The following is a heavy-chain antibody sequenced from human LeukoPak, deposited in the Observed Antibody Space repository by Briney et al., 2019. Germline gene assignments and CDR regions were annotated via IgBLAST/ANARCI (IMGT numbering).Heavy chain of an antibody. V-gene: IGHV4-39*01. D-gene: IGHD2-15*01. Sequence: SETLSLTCTVSGGSTSSSSYYWGWIRQHPGNGLEWIGRIYYSGSTYYNPSLKSRVTISVDTSKNQFSLKLSSVTAADTAVYYCARHELRYCSGGSCYSGYYYYGMDVWGQGTTVTVSS. CDR3: ARHELRYCSGGSCYSGYYYYGMDV. CDR2: IYYSGST. CDR1: GGSTSSSSYY. J-gene: IGHJ6*02.